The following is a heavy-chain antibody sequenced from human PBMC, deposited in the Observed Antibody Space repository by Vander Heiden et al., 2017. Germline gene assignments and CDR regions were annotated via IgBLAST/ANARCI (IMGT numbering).Heavy chain of an antibody. CDR1: GGSISSYY. D-gene: IGHD3-10*01. J-gene: IGHJ6*01. V-gene: IGHV4-4*07. Sequence: QVQLQESGPGLVKPSETLSLTCTVSGGSISSYYWSWIRQHAVKGLEWSGRSYTTASPTYHPPLQSLVVMSLETSKNHHSCKLRCFTAADTAVHQCARGYYGGGSCNRFYYYYGKDVW. CDR2: SYTTASP. CDR3: ARGYYGGGSCNRFYYYYGKDV.